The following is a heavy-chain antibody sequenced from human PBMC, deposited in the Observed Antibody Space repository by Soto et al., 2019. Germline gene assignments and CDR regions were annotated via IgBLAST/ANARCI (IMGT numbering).Heavy chain of an antibody. CDR2: IYIGGST. CDR3: ARGGPRYYSYGMDV. Sequence: EVQLVGSGGGLVQPGGSLRLSCAASGFTVSSSYMSWVRQAPGKGLEWVSVIYIGGSTLYADSVKDRFTISRDNSXYTLYLQMNSLRVEDTAVYYCARGGPRYYSYGMDVWGQGTTVTVSS. V-gene: IGHV3-66*01. J-gene: IGHJ6*02. CDR1: GFTVSSSY.